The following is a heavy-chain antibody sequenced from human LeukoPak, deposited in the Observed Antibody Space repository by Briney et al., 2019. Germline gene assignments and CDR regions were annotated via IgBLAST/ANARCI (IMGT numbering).Heavy chain of an antibody. CDR1: GFTFSSHW. Sequence: GGSLRLSCAASGFTFSSHWMHWVRQAPGKGLVWVSRIDYDGINTNYADSVKGRFTISRDNSKNTLYLQMNSLRAEDTAVYYCAKGRRGSYYHYFDYWGQGTLVTVSS. D-gene: IGHD1-26*01. CDR2: IDYDGINT. V-gene: IGHV3-74*01. J-gene: IGHJ4*02. CDR3: AKGRRGSYYHYFDY.